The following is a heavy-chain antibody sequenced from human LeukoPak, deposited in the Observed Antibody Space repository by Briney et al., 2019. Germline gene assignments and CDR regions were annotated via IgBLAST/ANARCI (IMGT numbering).Heavy chain of an antibody. CDR3: ARHYCSGGNCYYFDH. Sequence: PSETLSLTCTVSGGSIIGYYWSWIRQPPGQGLEWIGFIYYRGTSKYNPSLMSRVTMSVDTSKNQVSLKLSSVTAADTAVYYCARHYCSGGNCYYFDHWGQGTLVTVSS. V-gene: IGHV4-59*08. CDR1: GGSIIGYY. CDR2: IYYRGTS. J-gene: IGHJ4*02. D-gene: IGHD2-15*01.